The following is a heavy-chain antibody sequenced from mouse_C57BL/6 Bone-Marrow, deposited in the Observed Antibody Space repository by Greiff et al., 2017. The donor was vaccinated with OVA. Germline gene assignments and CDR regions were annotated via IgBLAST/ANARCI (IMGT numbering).Heavy chain of an antibody. Sequence: PAAAVDFSRYWMSWVRRAPGKGLEWIGEINPDSSTINYAPSLKDKFIISRDNAKNTLYLQMSKVRSEDTALYYCACYYYGSSPFAYWGQGTLVTVSA. D-gene: IGHD1-1*01. CDR2: INPDSSTI. V-gene: IGHV4-1*01. J-gene: IGHJ3*01. CDR1: AVDFSRYW. CDR3: ACYYYGSSPFAY.